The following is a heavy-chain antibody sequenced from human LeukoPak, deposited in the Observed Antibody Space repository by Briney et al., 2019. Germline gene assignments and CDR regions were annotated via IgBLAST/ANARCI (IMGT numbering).Heavy chain of an antibody. D-gene: IGHD1-26*01. CDR1: GFTFSSYS. J-gene: IGHJ3*02. CDR2: ISSSSSTI. V-gene: IGHV3-48*01. Sequence: PGGSLRLSCAASGFTFSSYSMNWVRQAPGKGLEWVSYISSSSSTIYYADSVKGRFTFSRDNAKNSLYLQMNSLRAEDTAVYYCARGTTGSFNADHAFDIWGQGTMVTVSS. CDR3: ARGTTGSFNADHAFDI.